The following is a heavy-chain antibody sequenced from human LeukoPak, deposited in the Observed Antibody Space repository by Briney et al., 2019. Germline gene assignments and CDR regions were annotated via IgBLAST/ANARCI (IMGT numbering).Heavy chain of an antibody. CDR3: VRDRDWGFDY. J-gene: IGHJ4*02. Sequence: PWGSLRLSCAASGFTFSSHGMHWVRQAPGKGLEWVTFIRSDGSSNYYGDSVKGRFTLSRDNFKNTLSLQMNSLRAEDTAVYYCVRDRDWGFDYWGQGTLVTVSS. CDR2: IRSDGSSN. D-gene: IGHD3/OR15-3a*01. CDR1: GFTFSSHG. V-gene: IGHV3-30*02.